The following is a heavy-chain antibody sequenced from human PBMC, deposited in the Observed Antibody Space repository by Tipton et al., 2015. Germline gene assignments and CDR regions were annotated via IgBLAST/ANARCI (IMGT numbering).Heavy chain of an antibody. V-gene: IGHV3-11*06. CDR2: ISWNSGKI. D-gene: IGHD3-22*01. CDR1: GFTVSNNY. Sequence: SLRLSCAASGFTVSNNYMSWVRQAPGTGLEWVSGISWNSGKIAYADSVKDRFTISRDNAKNTLYLQMNSLRAEDTAVYYCARDRHDSSGYYYYFDYWGQGTLVTVSS. J-gene: IGHJ4*02. CDR3: ARDRHDSSGYYYYFDY.